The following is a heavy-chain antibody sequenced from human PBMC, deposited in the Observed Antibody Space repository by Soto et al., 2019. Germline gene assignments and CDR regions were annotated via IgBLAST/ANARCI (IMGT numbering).Heavy chain of an antibody. CDR1: GFTFSNHW. J-gene: IGHJ4*02. CDR3: VRNNWGPDY. CDR2: ISYDGSIR. Sequence: GGSLRLSCADSGFTFSNHWMHWVRQAPGKGLLWVARISYDGSIRDYADSVKDRFIVSRDNAKNTLDLQMNGLRVDDTAVYYCVRNNWGPDYWGQGTRVTVS. D-gene: IGHD7-27*01. V-gene: IGHV3-74*01.